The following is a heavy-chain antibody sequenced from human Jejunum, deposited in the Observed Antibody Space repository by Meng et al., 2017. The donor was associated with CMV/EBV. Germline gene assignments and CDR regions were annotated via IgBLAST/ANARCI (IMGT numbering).Heavy chain of an antibody. J-gene: IGHJ5*02. D-gene: IGHD6-19*01. CDR3: VRGGGWSS. V-gene: IGHV3-7*01. CDR1: GFTFNTYW. CDR2: INQDGSEK. Sequence: SCAASGFTFNTYWMSWVRQAPGKGLEWVANINQDGSEKYYVDSVKGRFTISRDNSKKSVYLQMNSLRVEDTAVYYCVRGGGWSSWGQGTLVTVSS.